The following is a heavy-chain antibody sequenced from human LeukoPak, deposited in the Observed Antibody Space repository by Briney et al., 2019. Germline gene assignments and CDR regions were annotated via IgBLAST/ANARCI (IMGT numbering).Heavy chain of an antibody. CDR1: GHTFTSYY. Sequence: ASVKVSCKASGHTFTSYYMHWVRQAPGQGLEWMGIINPSGGSTSYAQKFQGRVTMTRDTSTSTVYMELSSLRSEDTAVYYCARGGVGATHNSSYYYYYMDVWGKGTTVTVSS. CDR2: INPSGGST. V-gene: IGHV1-46*01. D-gene: IGHD1-26*01. J-gene: IGHJ6*03. CDR3: ARGGVGATHNSSYYYYYMDV.